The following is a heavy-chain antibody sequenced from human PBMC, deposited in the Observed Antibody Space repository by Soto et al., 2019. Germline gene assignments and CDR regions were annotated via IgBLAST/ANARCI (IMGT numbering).Heavy chain of an antibody. J-gene: IGHJ6*03. Sequence: NPSQTLSLTCAVYGRSFSGYYWRWIRQSPGKGLEWIGEINHSGSTNYNPSLKSRVTILIDAPKNQFSLKMSSVTAADTAVYYCARSPYMDVWGKGTTVT. CDR1: GRSFSGYY. CDR3: ARSPYMDV. V-gene: IGHV4-34*01. CDR2: INHSGST.